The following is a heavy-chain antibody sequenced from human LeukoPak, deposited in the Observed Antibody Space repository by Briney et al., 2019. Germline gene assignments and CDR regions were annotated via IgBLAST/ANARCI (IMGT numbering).Heavy chain of an antibody. CDR1: GGSISSYY. Sequence: EASETLSLTCTVSGGSISSYYWSWIRQPPGKGLEWIGYIYYSGSTNYNPSLKSRVTISVDTSKNQFSLKLSSVTAADTAVYYCARVAGSHSCSGGSCYYYYYYMDVWGKGTTVTISS. J-gene: IGHJ6*03. CDR3: ARVAGSHSCSGGSCYYYYYYMDV. V-gene: IGHV4-59*01. D-gene: IGHD2-15*01. CDR2: IYYSGST.